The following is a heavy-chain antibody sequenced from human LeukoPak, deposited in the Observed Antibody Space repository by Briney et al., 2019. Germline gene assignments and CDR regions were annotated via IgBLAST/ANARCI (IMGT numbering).Heavy chain of an antibody. V-gene: IGHV1-46*01. J-gene: IGHJ4*02. CDR1: GYTFTSYY. Sequence: ASVTVSFTASGYTFTSYYMPWVRQAPGQGLEWMGIINPSGGSTSYAQKFQGRVTITRDTSTSTVYMELSSLRSEDTAVYYCARGVVRYLWSGYLYYFDYWGQGTLVTVSS. D-gene: IGHD3-3*01. CDR3: ARGVVRYLWSGYLYYFDY. CDR2: INPSGGST.